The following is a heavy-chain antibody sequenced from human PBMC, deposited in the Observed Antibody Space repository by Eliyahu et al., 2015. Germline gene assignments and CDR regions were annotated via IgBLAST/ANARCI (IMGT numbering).Heavy chain of an antibody. J-gene: IGHJ4*02. Sequence: FTISRDNSKNTLYLQMNSLRAEDTAVYYCAKGSGGSYYSSADYWGQGTLVTVSS. V-gene: IGHV3-23*01. D-gene: IGHD2-15*01. CDR3: AKGSGGSYYSSADY.